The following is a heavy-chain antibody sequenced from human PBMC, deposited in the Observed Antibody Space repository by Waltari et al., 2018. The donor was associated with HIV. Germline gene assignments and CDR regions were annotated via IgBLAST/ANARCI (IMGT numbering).Heavy chain of an antibody. V-gene: IGHV1-18*01. D-gene: IGHD4-17*01. CDR2: ISVYNDNT. J-gene: IGHJ3*02. CDR1: GYSFTRYG. Sequence: QVQLVQSGAEVKKPGASLKVSCKASGYSFTRYGISWVRKAPGQGLEWIGWISVYNDNTKYAQKSQDRLNMTTDSPTSTAYMELRSLRSDDTAVYYCARAPMTTVTSRGFDIWGQGTMVIVSS. CDR3: ARAPMTTVTSRGFDI.